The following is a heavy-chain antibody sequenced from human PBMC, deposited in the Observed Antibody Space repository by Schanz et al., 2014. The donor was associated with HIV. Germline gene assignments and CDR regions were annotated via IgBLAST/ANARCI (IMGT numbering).Heavy chain of an antibody. CDR3: VKDSGTLVSGARWFDP. CDR2: ISWNSGSR. V-gene: IGHV3-9*01. CDR1: GFTFDDYD. D-gene: IGHD6-19*01. Sequence: EVQLAESGGGLVQPGRSLRLFCEASGFTFDDYDMHWVRQVPGKGLEWVSSISWNSGSRGYADSVKGRFTISRDNDNDSLYLQMNSLRVEDTALYYCVKDSGTLVSGARWFDPWGQGTPVTVSS. J-gene: IGHJ5*02.